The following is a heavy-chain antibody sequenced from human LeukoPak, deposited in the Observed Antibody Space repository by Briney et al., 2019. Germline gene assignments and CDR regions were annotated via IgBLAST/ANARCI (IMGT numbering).Heavy chain of an antibody. V-gene: IGHV1-2*02. D-gene: IGHD6-13*01. Sequence: ASVKVSYKASGYTFTGNYMHWVRQAPGQGLEWMGWINPNSGGTNYAQKFQGRVTMTRDTSISTAYMELSRLRSDDTAVYYCARDAIAAAGTQLPYYYYYMDVWGKGTTVTISS. J-gene: IGHJ6*03. CDR1: GYTFTGNY. CDR2: INPNSGGT. CDR3: ARDAIAAAGTQLPYYYYYMDV.